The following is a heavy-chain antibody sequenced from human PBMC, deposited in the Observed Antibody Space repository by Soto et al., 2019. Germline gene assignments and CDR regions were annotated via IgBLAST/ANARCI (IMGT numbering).Heavy chain of an antibody. CDR2: ISYSGIT. CDR3: ARGPSWQLPFDY. D-gene: IGHD6-13*01. V-gene: IGHV4-59*01. J-gene: IGHJ4*02. Sequence: SEAQSLISTVATDSSSSYYWIWIRQSPAKLLEWIGYISYSGITDYNPPLKSRVTISGDTSKHQFPLKVSSVTAADTSVYYCARGPSWQLPFDYLGQRTL. CDR1: TDSSSSYY.